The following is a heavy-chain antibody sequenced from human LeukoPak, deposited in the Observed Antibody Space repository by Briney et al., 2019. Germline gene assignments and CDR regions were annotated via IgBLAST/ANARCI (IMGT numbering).Heavy chain of an antibody. Sequence: GGSLRLSCAASGFTFSSYGMHWVRQAPGKGLEWVAVISYDGSNKYYVDSVKGRFTISRDNSKNTLYLQMNSLRAEDTAVYYCAKDGDIVVVVAAYFDYWGQGTLVTVSS. D-gene: IGHD2-15*01. J-gene: IGHJ4*02. CDR3: AKDGDIVVVVAAYFDY. V-gene: IGHV3-30*18. CDR1: GFTFSSYG. CDR2: ISYDGSNK.